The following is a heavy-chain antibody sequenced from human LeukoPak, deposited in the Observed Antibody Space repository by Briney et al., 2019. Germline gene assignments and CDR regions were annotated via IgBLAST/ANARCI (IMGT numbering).Heavy chain of an antibody. D-gene: IGHD3-3*01. Sequence: GASVKVSCKASGYTFTSYAMNWVRQAPRQGLEWMGWINTNTGNPTYAQGFTGRFVFSLDTSVSTAYLQISSLKAEDTAVYYCARNPRYDFWSGHSVHFDYWGQGTLVTVSS. V-gene: IGHV7-4-1*02. CDR3: ARNPRYDFWSGHSVHFDY. CDR2: INTNTGNP. J-gene: IGHJ4*02. CDR1: GYTFTSYA.